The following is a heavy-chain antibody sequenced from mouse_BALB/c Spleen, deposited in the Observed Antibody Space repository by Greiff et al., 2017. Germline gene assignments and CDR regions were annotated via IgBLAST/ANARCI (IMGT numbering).Heavy chain of an antibody. Sequence: EVQLVESGGGLVKPGGSLKLSCAASGFTFSDYYMYWVRQTPEKRLEWVASISSGGSTYYPDSVKGRFTISRDNARNILYLQMSSLRSEDTAMYYCARWGYGNPSWFAYWGQGTLVTVSA. V-gene: IGHV5-6-5*01. CDR2: ISSGGST. CDR3: ARWGYGNPSWFAY. CDR1: GFTFSDYY. D-gene: IGHD2-1*01. J-gene: IGHJ3*01.